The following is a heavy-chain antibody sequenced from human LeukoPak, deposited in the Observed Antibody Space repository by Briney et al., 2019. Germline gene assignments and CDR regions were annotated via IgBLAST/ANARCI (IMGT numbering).Heavy chain of an antibody. J-gene: IGHJ5*02. CDR3: ARQGVGYDILTGYYNWFDP. CDR1: GYSFTSYW. V-gene: IGHV5-51*01. CDR2: IYPGDSDT. D-gene: IGHD3-9*01. Sequence: GESLKISCKGSGYSFTSYWIGWVRQMPGKGLEWMGIIYPGDSDTRYSPSFQGQVTISADKSISTAYLQWSSLKASDTAMYYCARQGVGYDILTGYYNWFDPWGQGTLVTVSS.